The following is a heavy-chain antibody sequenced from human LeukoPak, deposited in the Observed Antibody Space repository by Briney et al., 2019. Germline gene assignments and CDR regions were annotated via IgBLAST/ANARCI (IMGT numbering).Heavy chain of an antibody. J-gene: IGHJ4*02. CDR2: INSDGSST. V-gene: IGHV3-74*01. CDR1: GFTFSGYW. CDR3: ARDRAYSYGEFDY. D-gene: IGHD5-18*01. Sequence: GGSLRLSCAASGFTFSGYWMHWVRQAPGEGLMWVSRINSDGSSTAYADSVKGRFTLSRDNAKNTLYLQMNSLRAENTAVYYCARDRAYSYGEFDYWGQGTLVSVSS.